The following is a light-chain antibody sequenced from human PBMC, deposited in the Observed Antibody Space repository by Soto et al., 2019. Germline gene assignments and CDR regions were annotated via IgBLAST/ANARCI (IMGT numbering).Light chain of an antibody. CDR2: GAS. V-gene: IGKV3-11*01. CDR1: QSVSSN. CDR3: QQCYNWPQWT. J-gene: IGKJ1*01. Sequence: EIVLTQSPGTLSLSPGERATLSCRASQSVSSNLAWYQQKPGQAPRLLIYGASTRATGIPASFIGNGSGTEFTLTISSLEPEDFALYYCQQCYNWPQWTFGQGTKVDI.